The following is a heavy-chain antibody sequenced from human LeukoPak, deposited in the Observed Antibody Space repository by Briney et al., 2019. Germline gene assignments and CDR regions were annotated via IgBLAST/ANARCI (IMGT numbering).Heavy chain of an antibody. Sequence: ASVKLSCTVSGSTLTVLSIHWVRHAPGQGLGWMGGFDIEDGETIYAQKFQGRVTMTEDTSTDTAYMELSSLRSEDTAVYYCATVHYDSSGYYQRSPRYYFDYWGQGTLVTVSS. D-gene: IGHD3-22*01. J-gene: IGHJ4*02. CDR1: GSTLTVLS. V-gene: IGHV1-24*01. CDR3: ATVHYDSSGYYQRSPRYYFDY. CDR2: FDIEDGET.